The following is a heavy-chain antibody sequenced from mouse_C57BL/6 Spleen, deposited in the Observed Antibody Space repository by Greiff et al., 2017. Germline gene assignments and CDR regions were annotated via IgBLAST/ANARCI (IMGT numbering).Heavy chain of an antibody. CDR3: AGRDVGFAY. J-gene: IGHJ3*01. CDR1: GYTFTSYG. V-gene: IGHV1-81*01. Sequence: VQLQQSGAELARPGASVKLSCKASGYTFTSYGISWVKQRTGQGLEWIGEIYPRSGNTYYNVKFKGKATLTADKSSSTAYMELRSLTSEDSAVYFCAGRDVGFAYWGQGTLVTVSA. CDR2: IYPRSGNT. D-gene: IGHD3-3*01.